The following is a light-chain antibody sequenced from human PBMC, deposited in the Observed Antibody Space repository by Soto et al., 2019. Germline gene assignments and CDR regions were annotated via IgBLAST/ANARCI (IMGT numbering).Light chain of an antibody. CDR1: QSVTSNY. CDR3: QHYVTSLTT. CDR2: GAS. J-gene: IGKJ1*01. Sequence: TVLSASPCILALSPCERARVSFRPSQSVTSNYLAWYQQKPGQAPRLLIFGASIRVKGIPDRFIGSGSGTDFTLTISRLEPEDFAVYYCQHYVTSLTTFGQGTTVDIK. V-gene: IGKV3-20*01.